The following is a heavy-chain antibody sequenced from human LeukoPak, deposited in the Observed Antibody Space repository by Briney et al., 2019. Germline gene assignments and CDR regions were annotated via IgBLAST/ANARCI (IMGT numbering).Heavy chain of an antibody. CDR3: ARAEDRMAAPYGMDV. Sequence: WGSLRLSCAASGFTFSNYYMSWIRQAPGKGLEWISYISGSGGTIYYADSVEGRFTISRDNAKNSLFLQMSSLRAEDTAVYYCARAEDRMAAPYGMDVWGQGTTVTVSS. J-gene: IGHJ6*02. CDR1: GFTFSNYY. CDR2: ISGSGGTI. D-gene: IGHD5-24*01. V-gene: IGHV3-11*01.